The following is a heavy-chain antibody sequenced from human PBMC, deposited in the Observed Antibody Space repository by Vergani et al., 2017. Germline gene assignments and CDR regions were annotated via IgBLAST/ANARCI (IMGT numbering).Heavy chain of an antibody. CDR1: GFTVSSNY. J-gene: IGHJ5*02. D-gene: IGHD6-19*01. CDR3: ARAYSSGWNNWFDP. CDR2: IYSGGST. V-gene: IGHV3-53*01. Sequence: EVQLVESGGGLIQPGGSLRLSCAASGFTVSSNYMSWVRQAPGKGLDWVSVIYSGGSTYYADSVKGRFTISRDNSKNTLYLQMNSLRAEDTAVYYCARAYSSGWNNWFDPWGQGTLVTVSS.